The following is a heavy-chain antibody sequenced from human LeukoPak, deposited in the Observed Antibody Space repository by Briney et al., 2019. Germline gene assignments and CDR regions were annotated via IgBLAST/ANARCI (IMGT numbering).Heavy chain of an antibody. V-gene: IGHV3-72*01. D-gene: IGHD3-16*01. CDR2: IRDKTNTYTT. CDR3: ARIHGWGDYLDY. Sequence: PGGSLRLSCAASGFTFSDYYMDWVRQAAGKGLEWVGRIRDKTNTYTTEYAASVKGRFTVSRDDSKNSVYLQMNSLKTEDTAVYYCARIHGWGDYLDYWGQGILVTVSS. J-gene: IGHJ4*02. CDR1: GFTFSDYY.